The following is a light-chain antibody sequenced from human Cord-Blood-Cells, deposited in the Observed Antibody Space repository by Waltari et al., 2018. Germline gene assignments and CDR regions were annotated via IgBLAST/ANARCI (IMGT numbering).Light chain of an antibody. V-gene: IGKV3-11*01. CDR2: DAS. CDR1: QSVSSY. Sequence: EIVLTQSPATLSLSPGERATLPCRARQSVSSYLVWYQQEPGQAPRLLIYDASNRATGIPARFSGSGSGTDFTLTISSLEPEDFAVYYCQQRSNWPPYTFGQGTKLEIK. CDR3: QQRSNWPPYT. J-gene: IGKJ2*01.